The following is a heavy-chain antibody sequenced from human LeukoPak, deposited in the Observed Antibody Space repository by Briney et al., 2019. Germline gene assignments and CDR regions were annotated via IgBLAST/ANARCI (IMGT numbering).Heavy chain of an antibody. V-gene: IGHV1-8*01. Sequence: ASVKVSCKASGYTFTSYDINWVRQATGQGLEWMGWMNPNSGNTGYAQKFQGRVTITRNTSISTAYMELSSLRSEDTAVYYCARGPVPATAIRSWFDPWGQGTLVTVSS. CDR3: ARGPVPATAIRSWFDP. CDR1: GYTFTSYD. CDR2: MNPNSGNT. D-gene: IGHD2-2*01. J-gene: IGHJ5*02.